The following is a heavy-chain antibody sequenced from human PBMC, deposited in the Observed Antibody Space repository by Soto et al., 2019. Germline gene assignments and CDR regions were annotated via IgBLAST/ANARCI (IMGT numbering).Heavy chain of an antibody. Sequence: QVQLQESGPGLVKPSQTLSLTCTVSGGSISSGGYYWSWIRQHPGKGLEWIGYIYYSGSTYYNPYLTSRVTLSVDTYKNQFSLKLSSVTAADTAVYYCARDQAYYDILTGYGGMDVWGQGTTVTVSS. CDR2: IYYSGST. J-gene: IGHJ6*02. CDR1: GGSISSGGYY. V-gene: IGHV4-31*03. CDR3: ARDQAYYDILTGYGGMDV. D-gene: IGHD3-9*01.